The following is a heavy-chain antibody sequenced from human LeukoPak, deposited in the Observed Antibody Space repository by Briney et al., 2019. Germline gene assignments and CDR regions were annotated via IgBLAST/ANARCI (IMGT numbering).Heavy chain of an antibody. CDR1: GFTFSSYS. Sequence: GGSLRLSCAASGFTFSSYSMNWVRQAPGKGLEWVSSISSSSSYIYYADSVKGRFTISRDNAKNSLYLQMNSLRAEDTAVYYCARDWGLGTYNRDCSGGSCSQLNWFDPWGQGTLVTVSS. CDR2: ISSSSSYI. V-gene: IGHV3-21*01. CDR3: ARDWGLGTYNRDCSGGSCSQLNWFDP. J-gene: IGHJ5*02. D-gene: IGHD2-15*01.